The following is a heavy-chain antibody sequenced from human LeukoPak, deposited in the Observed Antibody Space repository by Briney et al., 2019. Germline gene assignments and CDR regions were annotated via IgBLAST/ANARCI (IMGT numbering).Heavy chain of an antibody. CDR2: IYYSGST. Sequence: SETLSLTCTVSGGSISSSSYYWGWIRQPPGKGLEWIGSIYYSGSTYYNPSLKSRVTISVDTSKNQFSLKMSSVTAADAAVYYCARLPVGNYWGQGTLVTVSS. J-gene: IGHJ4*02. CDR3: ARLPVGNY. CDR1: GGSISSSSYY. V-gene: IGHV4-39*07.